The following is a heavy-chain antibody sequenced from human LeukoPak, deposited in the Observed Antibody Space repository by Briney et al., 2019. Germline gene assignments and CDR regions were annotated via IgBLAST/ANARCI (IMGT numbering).Heavy chain of an antibody. D-gene: IGHD4-11*01. CDR2: IAWDDDK. J-gene: IGHJ4*02. CDR3: ARIYSSALCYFDY. V-gene: IGHV2-70*11. CDR1: GFSLSTSGMC. Sequence: SGPALVKPTQTLTLTCTFSGFSLSTSGMCVIWIRQPPGKALEWLARIAWDDDKYYNTSLKTRLTISKDTSKNQVVLTMTNVDPVDTATYYCARIYSSALCYFDYWGQGTLVTVSS.